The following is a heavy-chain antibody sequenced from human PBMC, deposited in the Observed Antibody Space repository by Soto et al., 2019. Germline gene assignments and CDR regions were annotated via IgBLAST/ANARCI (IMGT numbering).Heavy chain of an antibody. J-gene: IGHJ4*02. Sequence: GGSLRLSCSASGFTFNSYAMHWVRQAPGKGLEFVSAISSYGADTYYADSVKGRFAISRDNSKNTLYLQMSSLRAEDTALYYCVKEGYMRSDWYGQFDYWGQGALVTVSS. CDR2: ISSYGADT. D-gene: IGHD6-19*01. CDR1: GFTFNSYA. V-gene: IGHV3-64D*06. CDR3: VKEGYMRSDWYGQFDY.